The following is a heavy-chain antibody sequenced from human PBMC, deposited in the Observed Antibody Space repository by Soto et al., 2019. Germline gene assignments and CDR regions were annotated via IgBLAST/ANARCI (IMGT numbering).Heavy chain of an antibody. Sequence: SSVKVSCKASGGTFSSSGFSWVRQAPGQGLEWMGMIVPSLDTTNYAQKFQARVTITADEVTSTAYMELRSLRSEDTAVYYCARWPQPRYTADPYAVDVWGQGTRVTVSS. CDR1: GGTFSSSG. CDR3: ARWPQPRYTADPYAVDV. D-gene: IGHD3-16*02. V-gene: IGHV1-69*11. CDR2: IVPSLDTT. J-gene: IGHJ6*02.